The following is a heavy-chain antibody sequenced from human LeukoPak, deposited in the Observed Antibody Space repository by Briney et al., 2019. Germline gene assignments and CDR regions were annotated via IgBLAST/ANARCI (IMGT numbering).Heavy chain of an antibody. V-gene: IGHV3-48*01. CDR1: GFTFTSYS. Sequence: PGGSLRLSCAASGFTFTSYSMNWVRQAPGKGLEWVSYINSRGSSIYYADSVKGRFTISRDNAKNSLYLQMNSLRAEDTAVYYCAKNAGTSFTVHAFDIWGQGTMVTVSS. CDR3: AKNAGTSFTVHAFDI. J-gene: IGHJ3*02. CDR2: INSRGSSI. D-gene: IGHD3-10*01.